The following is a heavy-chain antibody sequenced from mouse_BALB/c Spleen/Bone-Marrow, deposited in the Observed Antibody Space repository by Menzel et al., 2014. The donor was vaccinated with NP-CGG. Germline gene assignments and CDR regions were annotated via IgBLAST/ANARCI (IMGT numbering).Heavy chain of an antibody. Sequence: EVKLQESGPGLVKPSQSLSLTCTVTGYSITSDYAWHWIRRFPGNKLEWMGYISYSGSTSYYPSLKSRISITRDTSKNQFFLQLNSVTTEDTATYYCARSADWYFDVWGAGTTVTVSS. CDR3: ARSADWYFDV. J-gene: IGHJ1*01. CDR2: ISYSGST. CDR1: GYSITSDYA. V-gene: IGHV3-2*02.